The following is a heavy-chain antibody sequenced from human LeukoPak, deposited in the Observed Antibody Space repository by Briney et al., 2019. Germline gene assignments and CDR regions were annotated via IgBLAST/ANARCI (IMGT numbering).Heavy chain of an antibody. V-gene: IGHV3-11*01. Sequence: GGSLRLSCTVSGFTVSSNSMSWVHQAPGKGLEWVSYISSSGSTIYYADSVKGRFTISRDNAKNSLYLQMNSLRAEDTAVYYCARVWRYYDSSGYYYLSAFDIWGQGTMVTVSS. CDR2: ISSSGSTI. J-gene: IGHJ3*02. D-gene: IGHD3-22*01. CDR1: GFTVSSNS. CDR3: ARVWRYYDSSGYYYLSAFDI.